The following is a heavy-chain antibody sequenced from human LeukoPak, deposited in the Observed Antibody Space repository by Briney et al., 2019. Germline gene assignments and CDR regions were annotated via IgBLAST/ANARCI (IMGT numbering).Heavy chain of an antibody. CDR3: ARVYYYYDSSGILTLYFDY. J-gene: IGHJ4*02. Sequence: ASVKVSCKTSGYTFTSYYMHLVRQAPGQGLEWMGWVNPTSGGTNYAQKFQGRVTMTRETFISTAYMELSRLRSDDTAVYYCARVYYYYDSSGILTLYFDYWGQGTLVTVSS. V-gene: IGHV1-2*02. CDR1: GYTFTSYY. D-gene: IGHD3-22*01. CDR2: VNPTSGGT.